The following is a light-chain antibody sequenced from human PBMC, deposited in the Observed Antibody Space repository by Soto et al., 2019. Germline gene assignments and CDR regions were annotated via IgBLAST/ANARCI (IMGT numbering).Light chain of an antibody. CDR2: GAS. Sequence: EIVSTQSPGTLSLSPGERATLSCRASQSVSSSFLAWYQQKVGQAPRLLIYGASSRATGIPDRFSGSGSGTDFTLTISSLEPEDSAVYYCQQRHMWPITFGQGTRLEI. V-gene: IGKV3D-20*02. CDR3: QQRHMWPIT. CDR1: QSVSSSF. J-gene: IGKJ5*01.